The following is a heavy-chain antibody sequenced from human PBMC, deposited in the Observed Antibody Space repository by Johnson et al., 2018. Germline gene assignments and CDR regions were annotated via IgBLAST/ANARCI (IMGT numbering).Heavy chain of an antibody. V-gene: IGHV3-21*01. Sequence: VQLHESGGGLVKPGGSLRLSCAASGFTFSSYSMNWVRQAPGKGLEWVSSISSSSSYIYYADSVTGRFTIARDNAKNSLDLQLNSLRAEDTTVYYCARERAVVRGVSYYYYYGMDVWGQGTTVTVSS. CDR1: GFTFSSYS. J-gene: IGHJ6*02. D-gene: IGHD3-10*01. CDR2: ISSSSSYI. CDR3: ARERAVVRGVSYYYYYGMDV.